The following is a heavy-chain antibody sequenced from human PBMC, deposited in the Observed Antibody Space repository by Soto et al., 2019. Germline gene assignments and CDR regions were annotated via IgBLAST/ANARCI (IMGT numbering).Heavy chain of an antibody. CDR3: ARAPYCGGDCYFDY. J-gene: IGHJ4*02. Sequence: EVQLVESGGGLVQPGGSLRLSCAASGFTFSSYWMSWVRQAPGKGLEWVAHIKQDGSEKYYVDSVKGRFTISRDNAKNSLYLQMNSLRAEDTAVYYCARAPYCGGDCYFDYWGQGTLVTVSS. CDR1: GFTFSSYW. D-gene: IGHD2-21*01. V-gene: IGHV3-7*01. CDR2: IKQDGSEK.